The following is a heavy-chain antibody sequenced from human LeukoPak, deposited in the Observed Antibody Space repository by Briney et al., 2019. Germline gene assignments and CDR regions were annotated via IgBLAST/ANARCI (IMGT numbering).Heavy chain of an antibody. CDR3: AITFEYSSSSGY. D-gene: IGHD6-6*01. CDR2: ISYDGSNK. Sequence: QSGGSLRLSCAASGFTFNTYALHWVRQAPGKGLEWAALISYDGSNKYYADSVKGRFFISRDNSKNTLSLQMNSLRAEDTAVYYCAITFEYSSSSGYWGQGTLVTVSS. CDR1: GFTFNTYA. V-gene: IGHV3-30*04. J-gene: IGHJ4*02.